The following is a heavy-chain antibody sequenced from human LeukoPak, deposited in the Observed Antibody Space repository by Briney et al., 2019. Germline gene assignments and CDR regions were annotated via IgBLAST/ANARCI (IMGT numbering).Heavy chain of an antibody. V-gene: IGHV4-34*01. CDR3: ARAGSDILTGYSSPDAFDI. CDR2: INHSGST. Sequence: SETLSLTCAVYGGSFSGYYWSWIRQPPGKGLEWIGEINHSGSTNYNPSLKSRVTISVDTSKNQFSLKLSSVTAADTAVYYCARAGSDILTGYSSPDAFDIWGQGTMVTVSS. CDR1: GGSFSGYY. D-gene: IGHD3-9*01. J-gene: IGHJ3*02.